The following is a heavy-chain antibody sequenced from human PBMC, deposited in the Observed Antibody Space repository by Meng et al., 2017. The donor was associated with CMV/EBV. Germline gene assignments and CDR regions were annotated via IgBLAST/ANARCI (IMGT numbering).Heavy chain of an antibody. CDR1: GFTFSSYG. V-gene: IGHV3-30*02. Sequence: GESLKISCAASGFTFSSYGMHWVRQAPGKGLEWVAFIRYDGSNKYYADSVKGRFTISRDNSKNTLYLQMNSLRAEDTAVYYCAKDQGEVEYYYGSVEYTPDDYYFDYWGQGTLVTVSP. CDR3: AKDQGEVEYYYGSVEYTPDDYYFDY. J-gene: IGHJ4*02. CDR2: IRYDGSNK. D-gene: IGHD3-10*01.